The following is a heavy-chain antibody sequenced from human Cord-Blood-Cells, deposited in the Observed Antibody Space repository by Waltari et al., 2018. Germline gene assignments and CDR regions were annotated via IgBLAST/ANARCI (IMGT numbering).Heavy chain of an antibody. CDR3: ATELGGSGSFDY. D-gene: IGHD1-26*01. Sequence: QVQLVQSGAEVKKPGASVKVSCKVSGYTLTELSMHWVRQAPGKGLEWMGGFDPEDGETIYEQKFQGRVTMTEDTTTDTAYRELSSLRSEDTAVYYCATELGGSGSFDYWGQGTLVTVSS. CDR1: GYTLTELS. V-gene: IGHV1-24*01. J-gene: IGHJ4*02. CDR2: FDPEDGET.